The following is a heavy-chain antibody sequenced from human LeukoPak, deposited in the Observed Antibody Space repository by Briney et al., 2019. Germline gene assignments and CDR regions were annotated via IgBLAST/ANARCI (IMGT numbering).Heavy chain of an antibody. V-gene: IGHV3-30*18. Sequence: GGSLRLSCAASGFTFSSYWMNWARQAPGKGLEWVAFISHDGSNKYYADSVKGRFTISRDNSKNTLYLQMNSLRAEDTAVYYCAKISGRDGHFDYWGQGTLVTVSS. J-gene: IGHJ4*02. D-gene: IGHD5-24*01. CDR2: ISHDGSNK. CDR1: GFTFSSYW. CDR3: AKISGRDGHFDY.